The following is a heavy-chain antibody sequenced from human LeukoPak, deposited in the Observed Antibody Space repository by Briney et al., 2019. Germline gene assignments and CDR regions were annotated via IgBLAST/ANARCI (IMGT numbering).Heavy chain of an antibody. CDR3: AGENYDSSGYSL. CDR1: GGTFSSYA. Sequence: SVKVSCKASGGTFSSYAISWVRQAPGQGLEWMGGIIPIFGTANYAQKFQGRVTITTDESTSTAYMELSSLRSEDTAVYYCAGENYDSSGYSLWGQGTLVNVSS. CDR2: IIPIFGTA. J-gene: IGHJ4*02. D-gene: IGHD3-22*01. V-gene: IGHV1-69*05.